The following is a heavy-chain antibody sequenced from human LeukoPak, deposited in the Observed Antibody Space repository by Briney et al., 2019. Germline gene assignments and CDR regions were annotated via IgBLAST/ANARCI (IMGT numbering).Heavy chain of an antibody. J-gene: IGHJ4*02. CDR3: TRRDYDHVWGSWIIPNYFDF. D-gene: IGHD3-16*01. V-gene: IGHV3-73*01. Sequence: GGSLRLSCAASGFTFSGSAIHWVRQASGKGLEWVGRIRSKANNYATAYAASVKGRFTIARDDSKNTAYLQMKSLKTGDTAVYYCTRRDYDHVWGSWIIPNYFDFWGQGALVTVSS. CDR1: GFTFSGSA. CDR2: IRSKANNYAT.